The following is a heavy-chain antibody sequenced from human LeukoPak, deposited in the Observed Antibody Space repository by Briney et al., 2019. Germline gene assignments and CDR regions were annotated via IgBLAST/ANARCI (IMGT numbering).Heavy chain of an antibody. CDR3: ARVRVGDYLNRAFDI. D-gene: IGHD4-17*01. J-gene: IGHJ3*02. CDR1: GFTFSSYE. CDR2: ISSSGSTI. Sequence: PGGSLRLSCAASGFTFSSYEMNWVRQAPGKGLEWVSYISSSGSTIYYADSVKGRFTISRDNSKNTLYLQMNSLRAEDTAVYYCARVRVGDYLNRAFDIWGQGTMVTVSS. V-gene: IGHV3-48*03.